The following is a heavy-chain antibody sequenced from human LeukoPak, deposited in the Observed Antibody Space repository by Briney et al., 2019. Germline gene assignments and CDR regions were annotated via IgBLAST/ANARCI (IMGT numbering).Heavy chain of an antibody. J-gene: IGHJ5*02. CDR2: IYYSGST. D-gene: IGHD6-19*01. Sequence: SETLSLTCTVSGGSISTYYWTWIRQSPGKGLEWIGSIYYSGSTYYNPSLKSRVTISVDTSKNQFSLKLSSVTAADTAVYYCARHSSGWHGDWFDPWGQGTLVTVSS. V-gene: IGHV4-59*05. CDR1: GGSISTYY. CDR3: ARHSSGWHGDWFDP.